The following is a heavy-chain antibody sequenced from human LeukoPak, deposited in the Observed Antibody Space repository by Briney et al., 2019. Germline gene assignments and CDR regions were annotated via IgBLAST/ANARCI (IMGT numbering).Heavy chain of an antibody. D-gene: IGHD6-6*01. CDR3: ARGAAARPGNWFDP. Sequence: ASVKVSCKASGYTFTSYDINWVRQATGQGLEWMGWMNPNSGNTGYAQKFQGRVTITRNTSISTAYMELSSLRSDDTAVYYCARGAAARPGNWFDPWGQGTLVTVSS. CDR1: GYTFTSYD. CDR2: MNPNSGNT. J-gene: IGHJ5*02. V-gene: IGHV1-8*03.